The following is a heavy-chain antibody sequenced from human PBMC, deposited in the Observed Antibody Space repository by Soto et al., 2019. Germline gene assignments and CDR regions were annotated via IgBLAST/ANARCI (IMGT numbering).Heavy chain of an antibody. CDR2: IIPILGMA. Sequence: KVSCKASGGTFSSYTISWVRQAPGQGLGWMGRIIPILGMANYAQKFQGRVTITADKSTSTAYMELSSLRSEDTAVYFCARGFYDSRGYSSPFDYWGQGIVVTVS. V-gene: IGHV1-69*02. CDR1: GGTFSSYT. J-gene: IGHJ4*02. D-gene: IGHD3-22*01. CDR3: ARGFYDSRGYSSPFDY.